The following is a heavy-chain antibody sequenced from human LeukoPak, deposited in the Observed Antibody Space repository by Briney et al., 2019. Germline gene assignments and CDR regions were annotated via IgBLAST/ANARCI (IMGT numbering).Heavy chain of an antibody. Sequence: SVKVSCKASGGTFSSYAISWVRQAPGQGLEWMGRIIPILGIANYAQKFQGRVTITADKSTSTAYMELSSLRSEDTAVYYCARDSPPRYFDWLLPFDYWGQGTLVTVSS. V-gene: IGHV1-69*04. D-gene: IGHD3-9*01. CDR2: IIPILGIA. CDR1: GGTFSSYA. J-gene: IGHJ4*02. CDR3: ARDSPPRYFDWLLPFDY.